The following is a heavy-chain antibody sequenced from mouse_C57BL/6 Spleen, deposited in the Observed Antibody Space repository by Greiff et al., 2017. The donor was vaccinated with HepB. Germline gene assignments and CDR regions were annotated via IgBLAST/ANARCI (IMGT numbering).Heavy chain of an antibody. CDR3: ARAGDSNYLFFAY. D-gene: IGHD2-5*01. V-gene: IGHV1-81*01. CDR2: IYPRSGNT. Sequence: QVQLQQSGAELARPGASVKLSCKASGYTFTSYGISWVKQRTGQGLEWIGEIYPRSGNTYYNETFKGKATLTADKSSCPAYMELRSLTSKDSAVYFCARAGDSNYLFFAYWGKGALVTVSA. J-gene: IGHJ3*01. CDR1: GYTFTSYG.